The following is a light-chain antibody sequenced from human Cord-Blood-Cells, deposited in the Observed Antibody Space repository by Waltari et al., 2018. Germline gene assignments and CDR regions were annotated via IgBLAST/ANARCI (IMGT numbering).Light chain of an antibody. V-gene: IGLV2-11*01. CDR3: CSYAGSYPWV. CDR1: SSDVVGNNY. Sequence: QSALTQPRSVSGSPGQSVTISCTGTSSDVVGNNYVSWYQQHPGKAPKLMIYDVSKRPSGVPDRFSGSKSGNTASLTISGLQAEDEADYYCCSYAGSYPWVFGGGTKLTVL. J-gene: IGLJ3*02. CDR2: DVS.